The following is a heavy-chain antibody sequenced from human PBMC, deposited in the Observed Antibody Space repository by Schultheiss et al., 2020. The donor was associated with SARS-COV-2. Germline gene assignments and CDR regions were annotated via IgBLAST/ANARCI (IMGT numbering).Heavy chain of an antibody. V-gene: IGHV3-64*02. J-gene: IGHJ4*02. D-gene: IGHD5-24*01. CDR3: ARDRGTATIRYFDY. Sequence: GGSLRLSCAASGFIFSSYVMYWVRQAPGKGLEYVSTISSDGGGTYYADSVKGRFTISRDNSKNTLFLQMNSLRPEDTAVYYCARDRGTATIRYFDYWGQGTLVTVSS. CDR2: ISSDGGGT. CDR1: GFIFSSYV.